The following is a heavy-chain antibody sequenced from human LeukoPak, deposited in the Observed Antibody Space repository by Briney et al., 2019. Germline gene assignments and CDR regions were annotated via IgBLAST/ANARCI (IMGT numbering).Heavy chain of an antibody. D-gene: IGHD2-2*01. CDR1: GFTFSSYA. Sequence: PGRSLRLSCAASGFTFSSYAMHWVRQAPGKGLEWVAAISYDGSNKYYADSVKGRFTISRDNSKNTLYLQMNSLRAEDTAVYYCARSGIVVVPAAMGQYFQHWGQGTLVTVSS. V-gene: IGHV3-30*04. CDR2: ISYDGSNK. J-gene: IGHJ1*01. CDR3: ARSGIVVVPAAMGQYFQH.